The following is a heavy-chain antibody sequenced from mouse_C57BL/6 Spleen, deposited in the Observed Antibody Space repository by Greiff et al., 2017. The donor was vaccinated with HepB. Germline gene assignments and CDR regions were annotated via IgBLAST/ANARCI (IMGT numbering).Heavy chain of an antibody. CDR2: IDHSDSYT. J-gene: IGHJ4*01. CDR1: GYTFNSYW. D-gene: IGHD1-1*01. CDR3: ARSYGSYAMDY. V-gene: IGHV1-69*01. Sequence: VQLQQPGAELVMPGASVKLSCKASGYTFNSYWMHWVKQRPGQGLEWIGEIDHSDSYTNYNQKLKGKSTLTVDKSSSTAYMHLSSLTSEDSAGYYCARSYGSYAMDYWGQGTSVTVSS.